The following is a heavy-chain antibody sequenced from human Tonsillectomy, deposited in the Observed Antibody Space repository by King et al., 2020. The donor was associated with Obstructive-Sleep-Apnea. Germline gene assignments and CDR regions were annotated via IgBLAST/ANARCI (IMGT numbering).Heavy chain of an antibody. CDR1: GYTFTSYD. J-gene: IGHJ5*02. D-gene: IGHD2-2*01. CDR2: MNPNSGNT. CDR3: ARDYYSSTWTLRGFDP. Sequence: VQLVESGAEVKKPGASVKVSCKASGYTFTSYDINWVRQATGQGLEWMGWMNPNSGNTGYAQKFQGRVTMTRNTSISTAYMELSSLRSEDTAVYYCARDYYSSTWTLRGFDPWGQGTLVTVSS. V-gene: IGHV1-8*01.